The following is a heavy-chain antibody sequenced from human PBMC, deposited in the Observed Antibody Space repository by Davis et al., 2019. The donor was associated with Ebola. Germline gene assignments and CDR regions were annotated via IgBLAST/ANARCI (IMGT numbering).Heavy chain of an antibody. Sequence: GESLKISCAASGFTFSSYSMNWVRQAPGKGLEWVSYISSSSSTIYYADSVKGRFTISRDNAKNSLYLQMNSLRAEDTAVYYCARDTSSSLNVSFYYYYMDVWGKGTTVTVSS. CDR2: ISSSSSTI. J-gene: IGHJ6*03. D-gene: IGHD6-6*01. V-gene: IGHV3-48*04. CDR1: GFTFSSYS. CDR3: ARDTSSSLNVSFYYYYMDV.